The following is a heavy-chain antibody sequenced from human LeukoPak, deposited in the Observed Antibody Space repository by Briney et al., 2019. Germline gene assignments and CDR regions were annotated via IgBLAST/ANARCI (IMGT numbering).Heavy chain of an antibody. CDR2: IRSKAADGTT. CDR3: TTFTGSGPGGHFDH. CDR1: GFTFRDAW. Sequence: GGSLRLSYAASGFTFRDAWMSWVRRAPGEGLEWGGLIRSKAADGTTIYAAPVKGRFTISRDDAKNTPYLQMNSLKTEDTAVYYCTTFTGSGPGGHFDHWGQGTLATVSS. V-gene: IGHV3-15*01. J-gene: IGHJ4*02. D-gene: IGHD3-16*01.